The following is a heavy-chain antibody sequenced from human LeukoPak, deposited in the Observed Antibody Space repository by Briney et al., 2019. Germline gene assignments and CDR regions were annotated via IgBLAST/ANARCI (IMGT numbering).Heavy chain of an antibody. CDR2: INSDGTTT. CDR1: GFSFSIYY. Sequence: GGSLRLSCAASGFSFSIYYMHWVRQAPGKGLVWVSRINSDGTTTVYADSVRGRFTISRDNAKNTLYLRMNGLRAEDTAVYYCVLYGLGSPHWGQGTLVTVS. CDR3: VLYGLGSPH. V-gene: IGHV3-74*01. J-gene: IGHJ4*02. D-gene: IGHD3-10*01.